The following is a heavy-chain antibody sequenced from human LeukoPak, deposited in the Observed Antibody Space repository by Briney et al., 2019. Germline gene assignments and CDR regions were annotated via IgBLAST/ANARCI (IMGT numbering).Heavy chain of an antibody. CDR1: GFTFSDYY. Sequence: GGSLRLSCAASGFTFSDYYMSWIRQAPGKGLESVSYMSSSGSTIYYADSVKGRFTISRDNAKNSLYLQMNSPRAEDTAVYYCARLRGDYDYVWGSYRYNWFDPWGQGTLVTVSS. J-gene: IGHJ5*02. D-gene: IGHD3-16*02. CDR3: ARLRGDYDYVWGSYRYNWFDP. CDR2: MSSSGSTI. V-gene: IGHV3-11*01.